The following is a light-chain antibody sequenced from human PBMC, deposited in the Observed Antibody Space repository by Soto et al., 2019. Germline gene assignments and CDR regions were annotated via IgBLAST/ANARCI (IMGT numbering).Light chain of an antibody. J-gene: IGKJ3*01. Sequence: DIQMTQSPSSLSASVGDRVTITCQASQDISNYLNWYQQKPGQAPKLLIYDASNLDIGVPSRFSGSGSGKRCRLSISSLQPDDIATYYCQQYDKLPLFGPGTRVGIK. V-gene: IGKV1-33*01. CDR1: QDISNY. CDR2: DAS. CDR3: QQYDKLPL.